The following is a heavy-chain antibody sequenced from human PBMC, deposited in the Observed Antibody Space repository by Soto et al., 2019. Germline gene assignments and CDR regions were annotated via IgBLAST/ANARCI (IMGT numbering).Heavy chain of an antibody. CDR1: GFTFSSYA. Sequence: GGSLRLSCAASGFTFSSYAMSWVRQAPGKGLEWVSAISGSGGSTYYADSVKGRFTISRDNSKNTLYLQMNSLRADDTAVYYSAKDSPFLEWLLHPFDPWGQGTLVTVSS. CDR3: AKDSPFLEWLLHPFDP. V-gene: IGHV3-23*01. CDR2: ISGSGGST. J-gene: IGHJ5*02. D-gene: IGHD3-3*01.